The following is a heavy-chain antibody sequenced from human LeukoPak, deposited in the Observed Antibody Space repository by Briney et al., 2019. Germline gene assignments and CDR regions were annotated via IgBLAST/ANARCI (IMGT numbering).Heavy chain of an antibody. V-gene: IGHV3-21*01. CDR2: ISSSSSYI. J-gene: IGHJ3*02. CDR1: GFTFSTYS. CDR3: ARERIQLWLIEHAFDI. D-gene: IGHD5-18*01. Sequence: GGSLRLSCAASGFTFSTYSMNWVRQAPGKGLEWVSSISSSSSYIYYADSVKGRFTISRDNAKNSLYLQMNSLRAEDTAVYYCARERIQLWLIEHAFDIWGQGTMVTVSS.